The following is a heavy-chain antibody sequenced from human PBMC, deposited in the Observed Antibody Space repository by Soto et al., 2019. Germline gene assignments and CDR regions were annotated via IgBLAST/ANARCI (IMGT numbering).Heavy chain of an antibody. Sequence: SETLSLTCTVSGGSISSYYWSWIRQPPGKGLEWIGYIYYSGSTNYNPSLKSRVTISVDTSKNQFSLKLSSVTAADTAVYYCARENYNWFDPWGQGTRVTVSS. CDR2: IYYSGST. V-gene: IGHV4-59*01. CDR3: ARENYNWFDP. CDR1: GGSISSYY. J-gene: IGHJ5*02.